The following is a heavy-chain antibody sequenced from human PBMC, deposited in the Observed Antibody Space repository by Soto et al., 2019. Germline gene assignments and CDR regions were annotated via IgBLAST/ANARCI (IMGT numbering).Heavy chain of an antibody. D-gene: IGHD3-16*01. CDR1: GFTFRSYV. J-gene: IGHJ1*01. CDR2: TSYDGSGK. V-gene: IGHV3-30*19. Sequence: QVHLVESGGGVVQPGTSLRLSCVGSGFTFRSYVIHWVRQAPGKGLGWVALTSYDGSGKYYGDSVRGRFTISRDNSRNTVDLQMDSLRLEDPALYYCARWGTTGGLDVWGQGTLVSVSS. CDR3: ARWGTTGGLDV.